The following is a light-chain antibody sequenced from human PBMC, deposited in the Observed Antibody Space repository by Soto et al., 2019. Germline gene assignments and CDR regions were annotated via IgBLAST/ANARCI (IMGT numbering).Light chain of an antibody. CDR2: DAS. CDR1: QSVSSY. CDR3: QQRSNWPPIT. J-gene: IGKJ5*01. V-gene: IGKV3-11*01. Sequence: EIVLTQSPATLSLSPGERATLSCRASQSVSSYLAWYQQKPVQAPRLLIYDASNRATGIPARVSGSGSGTDFTPTISSLEPEDFAVYYCQQRSNWPPITFGQGTRLEIK.